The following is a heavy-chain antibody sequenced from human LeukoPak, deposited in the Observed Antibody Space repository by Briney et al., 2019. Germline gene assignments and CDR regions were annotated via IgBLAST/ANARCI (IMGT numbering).Heavy chain of an antibody. CDR3: ARGYSYGYRYFDY. CDR1: GGSVSDYY. Sequence: PSETLSLTCTISGGSVSDYYWSWIRQSPGKGLEWIGYIYYTGSTTYNPSLKSRVTISVDTSKNQFSLKLSSVTAADTAVYYCARGYSYGYRYFDYWGQGTLVTVSS. V-gene: IGHV4-59*02. CDR2: IYYTGST. J-gene: IGHJ4*02. D-gene: IGHD5-18*01.